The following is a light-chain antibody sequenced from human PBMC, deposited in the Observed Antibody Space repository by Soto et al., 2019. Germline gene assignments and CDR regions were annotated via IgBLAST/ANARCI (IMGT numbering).Light chain of an antibody. CDR1: SGSIASNY. CDR3: PSLDSSKQV. J-gene: IGLJ2*01. CDR2: EDN. V-gene: IGLV6-57*01. Sequence: NFMLTQPHSVSESPGKTVTISCTRSSGSIASNYVQWYQQRPGSSPTTVIYEDNQRPSGVPDRFSGSIDSSSNSASLTISGIKDGDGGYFYRPSLDSSKQVFGGGTKLTVL.